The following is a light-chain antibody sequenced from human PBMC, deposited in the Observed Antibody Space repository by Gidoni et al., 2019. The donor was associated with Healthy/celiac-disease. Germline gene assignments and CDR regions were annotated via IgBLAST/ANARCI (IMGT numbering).Light chain of an antibody. CDR2: GAS. V-gene: IGKV3-20*01. Sequence: EIVLTQSPGILSLSPGERATLSCRASQSVSSRYLAWYQHKPGQAPRLLMYGASTRATGIPDFTLIISRLEPEDFAIYYCQEYGTSRAFXQXTKVEIK. J-gene: IGKJ1*01. CDR1: QSVSSRY. CDR3: QEYGTSRA.